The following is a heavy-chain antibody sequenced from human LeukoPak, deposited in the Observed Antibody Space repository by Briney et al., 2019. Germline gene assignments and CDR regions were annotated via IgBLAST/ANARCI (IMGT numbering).Heavy chain of an antibody. CDR3: VRGSSGTVVRGVSWAWFDP. J-gene: IGHJ5*02. D-gene: IGHD3-10*01. CDR2: IKTDGSTT. Sequence: GGSLRLSCAASGFTFSSYWMHWVRQPPGKGLVWVSRIKTDGSTTNYADSVKGRFTISRDNAKNSLYLQMNSLRAEDTAVYYCVRGSSGTVVRGVSWAWFDPWGQGTLVSVSS. CDR1: GFTFSSYW. V-gene: IGHV3-74*01.